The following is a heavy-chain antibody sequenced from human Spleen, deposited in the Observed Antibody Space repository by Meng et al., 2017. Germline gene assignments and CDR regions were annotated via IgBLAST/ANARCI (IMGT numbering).Heavy chain of an antibody. CDR3: VRSSGWVRTGFDP. J-gene: IGHJ5*02. D-gene: IGHD6-19*01. Sequence: QVQLQESGPGLVKPSQTLSLTCTVSGGSISSGGYYWSWIRQHPGKGLEWIGYIHYSGSTYYNPSLKTRVTVSIDTSKSQFSLMLTSVTAADTAMYYCVRSSGWVRTGFDPWGQGTLVTVSS. CDR1: GGSISSGGYY. V-gene: IGHV4-31*03. CDR2: IHYSGST.